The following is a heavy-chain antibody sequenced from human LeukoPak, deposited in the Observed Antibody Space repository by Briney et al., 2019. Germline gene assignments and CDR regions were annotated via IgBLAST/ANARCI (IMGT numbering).Heavy chain of an antibody. V-gene: IGHV3-23*01. J-gene: IGHJ4*02. CDR2: ISGSGGST. CDR3: AIDTDPDYYGSGSYDY. CDR1: GVTFSSYA. Sequence: GGSLRLSCAASGVTFSSYAMSWVRQAPGKGLEWVSAISGSGGSTYYADSVKGRFTISRDNSKNTLYLQMNSLRAEDTAVYYCAIDTDPDYYGSGSYDYWGQGTLVTVSS. D-gene: IGHD3-10*01.